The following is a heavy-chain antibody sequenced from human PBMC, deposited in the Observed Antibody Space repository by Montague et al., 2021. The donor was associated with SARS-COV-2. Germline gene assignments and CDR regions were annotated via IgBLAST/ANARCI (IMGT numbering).Heavy chain of an antibody. CDR2: ISHRGST. Sequence: SETLSLTCAVYGGSFSGYYWSWIRQPPGKGLEWIGEISHRGSTNYNPSLKSRVTISIDTSKNQFSLKLSSVTAADTAVYYCARGRGCSGSSCYSEWEPHYYYGMDVWGQGTTVTVSS. CDR1: GGSFSGYY. V-gene: IGHV4-34*01. CDR3: ARGRGCSGSSCYSEWEPHYYYGMDV. D-gene: IGHD2-15*01. J-gene: IGHJ6*02.